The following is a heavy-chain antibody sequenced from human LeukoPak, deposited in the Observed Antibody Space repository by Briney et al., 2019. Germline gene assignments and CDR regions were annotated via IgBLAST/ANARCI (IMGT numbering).Heavy chain of an antibody. J-gene: IGHJ4*02. CDR3: ARDSYGDYRTLVDY. CDR1: GYTFTSYA. D-gene: IGHD4-17*01. V-gene: IGHV7-4-1*02. Sequence: ASVKVSCKASGYTFTSYAMNWVRQAPGQGLEWMGWINTNTGNPTYAQGFTGRFVFSLDTSVSTAYLQISSLKAEDTAVYYCARDSYGDYRTLVDYWGQGTLVTVSS. CDR2: INTNTGNP.